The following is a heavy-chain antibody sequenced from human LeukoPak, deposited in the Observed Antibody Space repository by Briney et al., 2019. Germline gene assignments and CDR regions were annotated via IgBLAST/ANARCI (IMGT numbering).Heavy chain of an antibody. CDR2: INPNSGGT. CDR3: ARADIYYDSSGYAGAFDI. D-gene: IGHD3-22*01. Sequence: ASVTVSCKASGYTFTGYYMHWVRQAPGQGLEWMGWINPNSGGTNYAQKFQGRVTMTRDTSISTAYMELSRLRSDDTAVYYCARADIYYDSSGYAGAFDIWGQGTMVTVSS. V-gene: IGHV1-2*02. CDR1: GYTFTGYY. J-gene: IGHJ3*02.